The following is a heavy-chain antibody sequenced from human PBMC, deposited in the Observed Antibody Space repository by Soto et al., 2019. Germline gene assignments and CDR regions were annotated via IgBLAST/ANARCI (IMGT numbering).Heavy chain of an antibody. CDR1: GGSMTTYSYY. Sequence: LQLQESGPGLVKPSETLSLTCTVSGGSMTTYSYYWGWIRQSPGKGLGWIGTSDYTEPTFYNPSLKSRVTIAVDTSKKQFSLKMTSVSAADTAVYYCVTGGGGQLAIPSDYWGQGTLVSVSS. CDR2: SDYTEPT. V-gene: IGHV4-39*02. J-gene: IGHJ4*02. CDR3: VTGGGGQLAIPSDY. D-gene: IGHD3-16*01.